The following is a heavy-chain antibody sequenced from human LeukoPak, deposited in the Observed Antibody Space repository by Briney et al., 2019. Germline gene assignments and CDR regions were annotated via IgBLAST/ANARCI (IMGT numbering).Heavy chain of an antibody. V-gene: IGHV4-4*07. J-gene: IGHJ4*02. D-gene: IGHD7-27*01. CDR2: IFSSGFT. Sequence: SETLSLTCIVSGGSITNNYWAWIRQPAGKGLEWIGRIFSSGFTIYNPSLKSRVTMSVDTSNNQFSLKLNSVTAADTAIYYCAGDQPGDHVARPRERFDYWGQGTLVTVSS. CDR1: GGSITNNY. CDR3: AGDQPGDHVARPRERFDY.